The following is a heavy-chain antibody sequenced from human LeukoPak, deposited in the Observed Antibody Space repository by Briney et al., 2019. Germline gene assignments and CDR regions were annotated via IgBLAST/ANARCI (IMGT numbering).Heavy chain of an antibody. CDR3: ARTRYYYDSSGYLPHQYYFDY. J-gene: IGHJ4*02. CDR1: GYSISSGYY. CDR2: IYYSGDT. D-gene: IGHD3-22*01. V-gene: IGHV4-38-2*02. Sequence: SSETLSLTCTVSGYSISSGYYWGWIRQPPGKGLEWIGSIYYSGDTYYNPSLKSRVTISVDTSKNQFSLKLSSVTAADTAVYYCARTRYYYDSSGYLPHQYYFDYWGQGTLVTVSS.